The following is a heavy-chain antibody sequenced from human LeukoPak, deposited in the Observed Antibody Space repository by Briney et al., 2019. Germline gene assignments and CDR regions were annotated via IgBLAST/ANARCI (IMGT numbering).Heavy chain of an antibody. J-gene: IGHJ4*02. V-gene: IGHV4-39*07. CDR1: GGSISYRFYY. D-gene: IGHD4-17*01. Sequence: SETLSLTCTVSGGSISYRFYYWGWIRQPPGKGLEWIGSIYYSGGTYYNPSLKSRVTISVDTSKNQFSLKLSSVTAADTAVYYCARMTVTTNDYWGQGTLVTVSS. CDR3: ARMTVTTNDY. CDR2: IYYSGGT.